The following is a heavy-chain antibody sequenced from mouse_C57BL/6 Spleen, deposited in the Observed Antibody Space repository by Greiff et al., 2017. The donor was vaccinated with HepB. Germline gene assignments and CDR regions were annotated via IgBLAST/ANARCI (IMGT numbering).Heavy chain of an antibody. D-gene: IGHD2-4*01. Sequence: VQLQQSGAELVRPGASVKLSCKASGYTFTDYYINWVKQRPGQGLEWIARIYPGSGNTYYNEKFKGKATLTAEKSSSTAYMQLSSLTSADSAVYFCAREGLRRVGFAYWGQGTLVTVSA. CDR3: AREGLRRVGFAY. CDR2: IYPGSGNT. V-gene: IGHV1-76*01. J-gene: IGHJ3*01. CDR1: GYTFTDYY.